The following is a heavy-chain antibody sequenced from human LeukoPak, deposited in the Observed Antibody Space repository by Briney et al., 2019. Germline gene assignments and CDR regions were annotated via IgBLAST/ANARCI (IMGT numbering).Heavy chain of an antibody. J-gene: IGHJ6*03. CDR1: GGTFSSYA. CDR2: IIPIFGTA. V-gene: IGHV1-69*06. D-gene: IGHD3-10*01. Sequence: ASVKVSCKASGGTFSSYAISWVRQAPGQGLEWMGGIIPIFGTANYAQKFQGRVTIAADKSTSTAYMELSSLRSEDTAVYYCARVSFYGSYSYYYYMDVWGKGTTVTVSS. CDR3: ARVSFYGSYSYYYYMDV.